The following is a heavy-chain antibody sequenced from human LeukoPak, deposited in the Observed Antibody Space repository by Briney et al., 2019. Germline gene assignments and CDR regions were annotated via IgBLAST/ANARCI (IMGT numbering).Heavy chain of an antibody. D-gene: IGHD6-13*01. V-gene: IGHV3-7*04. CDR1: GFTFSTYW. CDR3: ARGLLAAAGIDY. CDR2: IKQDGSEK. J-gene: IGHJ4*02. Sequence: GGSLRLSCAASGFTFSTYWMSWVRQAPGKGLEWVANIKQDGSEKNHVDSVKGRFTISRDNAKNSLYLQMNSLRAEDTAVYYCARGLLAAAGIDYGGQGALVTVA.